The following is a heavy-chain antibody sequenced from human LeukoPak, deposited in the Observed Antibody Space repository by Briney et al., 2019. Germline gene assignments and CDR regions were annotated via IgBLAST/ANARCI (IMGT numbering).Heavy chain of an antibody. CDR3: ARGRRGNIVVVPADLGVYYFDY. CDR1: GGSFSGYY. CDR2: INHSGST. D-gene: IGHD2-2*01. V-gene: IGHV4-34*01. J-gene: IGHJ4*02. Sequence: SETLSLTCAVYGGSFSGYYWSWIRQPPGKGLAWIGEINHSGSTNYNPSLKSRVTISVDTSKNQFSLKLSSVTAADTAVYYCARGRRGNIVVVPADLGVYYFDYWGQGTLVTVSS.